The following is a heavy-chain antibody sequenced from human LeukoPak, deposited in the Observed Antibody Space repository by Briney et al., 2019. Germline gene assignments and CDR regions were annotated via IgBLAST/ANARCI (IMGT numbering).Heavy chain of an antibody. CDR2: IYYSGST. V-gene: IGHV4-39*07. D-gene: IGHD3-22*01. CDR1: GGSISSSSYY. J-gene: IGHJ4*02. CDR3: ARGFYDSSGYPRGYFDY. Sequence: SETLSLTCTVSGGSISSSSYYWGWIRQPPGKGLEWIGSIYYSGSTYYNPSLKSRVTISVDTSKNQFSLKLSSVTAADTAVYYCARGFYDSSGYPRGYFDYWGQGTLVTVSS.